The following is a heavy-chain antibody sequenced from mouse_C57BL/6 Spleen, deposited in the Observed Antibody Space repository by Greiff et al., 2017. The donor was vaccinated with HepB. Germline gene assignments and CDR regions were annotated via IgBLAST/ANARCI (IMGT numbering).Heavy chain of an antibody. J-gene: IGHJ1*03. V-gene: IGHV1-53*01. CDR3: ARYSVTAVVYWYFDV. Sequence: QVQLKESGPELVKPGASVKLSCKASGYTFTSYWMHWVKQRPGQGLEWIGNINPSNGGTNYNEKFKSKATLTVDKSSSTAYMQLSSLTSEDSAVYYCARYSVTAVVYWYFDVWGTGTTVTVSS. D-gene: IGHD1-1*02. CDR2: INPSNGGT. CDR1: GYTFTSYW.